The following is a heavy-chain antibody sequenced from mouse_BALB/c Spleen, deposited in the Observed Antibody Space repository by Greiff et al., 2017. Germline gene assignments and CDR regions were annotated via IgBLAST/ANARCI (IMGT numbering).Heavy chain of an antibody. Sequence: EVKLVESGGGLVKPGGSLKLSCAASGFTFSSYTMSWVRQTPEKRLEWVATISSGGSYTYYPDSVKGRFTISRDNAKNTLYLQMSSLKSEDTAMYYCTRDLRLGFDYWGQGTTLTVSS. J-gene: IGHJ2*01. CDR3: TRDLRLGFDY. CDR1: GFTFSSYT. D-gene: IGHD2-12*01. CDR2: ISSGGSYT. V-gene: IGHV5-6-4*01.